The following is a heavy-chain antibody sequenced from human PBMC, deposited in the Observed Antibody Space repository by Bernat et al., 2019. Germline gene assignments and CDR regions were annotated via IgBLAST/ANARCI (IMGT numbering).Heavy chain of an antibody. CDR2: ISSSSSYT. CDR3: AGGTSTSAPYMDV. J-gene: IGHJ6*03. Sequence: QVQLVESGGGLVKPGGSLRLSCAASGFTFSDYYMSWIRQAPGKGLDWVSYISSSSSYTNYADSVKGRFTISRDNATNSLYLQMNSLRTEDTAVYYCAGGTSTSAPYMDVWGKGTTVTVSS. CDR1: GFTFSDYY. V-gene: IGHV3-11*05.